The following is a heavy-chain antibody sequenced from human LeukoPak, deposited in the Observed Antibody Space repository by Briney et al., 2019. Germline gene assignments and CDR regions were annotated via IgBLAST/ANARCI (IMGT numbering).Heavy chain of an antibody. Sequence: PSETLSLTCSVSGGYISSGGYYWNWIRQHPGKGLEWIGYIYYSGSTSYNPSLRSRVAISVDTSENQFSLRLSSVTAADTAVYYCATDLFRLAASGSVYWGQGTLVIVSS. CDR2: IYYSGST. CDR1: GGYISSGGYY. D-gene: IGHD6-13*01. V-gene: IGHV4-31*03. CDR3: ATDLFRLAASGSVY. J-gene: IGHJ4*02.